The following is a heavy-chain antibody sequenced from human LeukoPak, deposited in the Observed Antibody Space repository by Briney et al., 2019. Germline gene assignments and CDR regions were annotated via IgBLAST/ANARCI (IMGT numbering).Heavy chain of an antibody. CDR1: GGSISSSNYY. V-gene: IGHV4-39*01. CDR3: ASHYYYGAGSYYNRWFDP. Sequence: PSETLSLTCTVSGGSISSSNYYWGWIRQPPGKGLEWIGSIYYSGSTYYNPSLRSRVTISVDTSKNQFSLKLSSVTAADTALYYCASHYYYGAGSYYNRWFDPWGQGTLVTVSS. D-gene: IGHD3-10*01. CDR2: IYYSGST. J-gene: IGHJ5*02.